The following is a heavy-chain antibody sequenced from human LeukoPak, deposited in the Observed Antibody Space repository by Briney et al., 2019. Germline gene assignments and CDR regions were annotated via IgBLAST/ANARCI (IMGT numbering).Heavy chain of an antibody. J-gene: IGHJ5*02. V-gene: IGHV1-18*01. CDR2: ISAYNGNT. CDR3: ARDKWELHWFDP. Sequence: TSVKVSCKASGYTFTSYGISWVRQAPGQGLEWMGWISAYNGNTNYAQKLQGRVTMTTDTSTSTAYTELRSLRSDDTAVYYCARDKWELHWFDPWGQGTLVTVSS. D-gene: IGHD1-26*01. CDR1: GYTFTSYG.